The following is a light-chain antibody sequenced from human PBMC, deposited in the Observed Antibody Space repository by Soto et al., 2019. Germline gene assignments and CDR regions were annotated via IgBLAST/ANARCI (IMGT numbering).Light chain of an antibody. J-gene: IGKJ4*01. Sequence: DIQMTQSPSTLSASVGGRFTITCRASQSISSWLAWYQQKPGKAPKLLIYKASSLESGVPSRFSGSGSGTEFTLTISSLQPDDFATYYCQQANSFPLTFGGGTKVDIK. CDR3: QQANSFPLT. V-gene: IGKV1-5*03. CDR1: QSISSW. CDR2: KAS.